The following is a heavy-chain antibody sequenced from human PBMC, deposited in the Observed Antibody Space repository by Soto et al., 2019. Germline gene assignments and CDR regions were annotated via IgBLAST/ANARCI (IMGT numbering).Heavy chain of an antibody. CDR3: ARFTQGVGATLTPDAFDI. V-gene: IGHV1-69*01. CDR1: GGTFSSYA. J-gene: IGHJ3*02. CDR2: IIPIFGTA. D-gene: IGHD1-26*01. Sequence: QVQLVQSGAEVKKPGSSVKVSCKASGGTFSSYAISWVRQAPGQGLEWMGGIIPIFGTANYAQKFQGRVTITADESTSTAYMELSSLRSEDTAVYYCARFTQGVGATLTPDAFDIWGQGTMVTVSS.